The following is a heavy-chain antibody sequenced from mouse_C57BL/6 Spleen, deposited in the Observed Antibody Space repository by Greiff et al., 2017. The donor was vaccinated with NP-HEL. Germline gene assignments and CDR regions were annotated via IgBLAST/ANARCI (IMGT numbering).Heavy chain of an antibody. J-gene: IGHJ4*01. V-gene: IGHV1-74*01. CDR2: IHPSDSAT. CDR1: GYTFTSYW. CDR3: AIYYDGSSSHAMDY. Sequence: QVQLQQPGAELVKPGASVKVSCKASGYTFTSYWMHWVKQRPGQGLEWIGRIHPSDSATNYNQKFKGKATLTVDKSSSTAYMQLSRLTSEDSAVYYCAIYYDGSSSHAMDYWGQGTSVTVSS. D-gene: IGHD1-1*01.